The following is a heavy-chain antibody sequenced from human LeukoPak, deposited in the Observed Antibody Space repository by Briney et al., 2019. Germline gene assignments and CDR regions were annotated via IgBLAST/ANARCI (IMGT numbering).Heavy chain of an antibody. CDR1: AGSISSYY. Sequence: SETLSLTCTVSAGSISSYYWSWIRQPPGKGLEGIGYIYYSGSTNYNPSLKSRVTISVDTSKNQFSLKLSSVTAADTAVYYCARMTVPAAIVDGWFDPWGQGTLVTVSP. CDR2: IYYSGST. V-gene: IGHV4-59*01. J-gene: IGHJ5*02. D-gene: IGHD2-2*02. CDR3: ARMTVPAAIVDGWFDP.